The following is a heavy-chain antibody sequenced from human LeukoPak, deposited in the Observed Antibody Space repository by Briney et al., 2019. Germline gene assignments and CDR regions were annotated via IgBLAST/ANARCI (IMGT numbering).Heavy chain of an antibody. V-gene: IGHV5-51*01. Sequence: GESLKISCKGSGYSFTSYWIGWVRQMPGKGLEWMGIIYPGDSDTRYSPSFQGQVTISADKSISTAYLQWSSLKASDTAMYYCARHLGGITGTTRAFDIWGQGTMVTVPS. CDR3: ARHLGGITGTTRAFDI. CDR2: IYPGDSDT. D-gene: IGHD1-7*01. CDR1: GYSFTSYW. J-gene: IGHJ3*02.